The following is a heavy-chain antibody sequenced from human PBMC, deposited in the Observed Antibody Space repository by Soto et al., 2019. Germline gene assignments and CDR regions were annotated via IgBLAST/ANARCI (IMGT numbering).Heavy chain of an antibody. CDR1: GYSFTSYG. CDR3: ARDRQIGTAMVTNWFDP. V-gene: IGHV1-18*04. CDR2: ISGHNGNT. J-gene: IGHJ5*02. Sequence: ASVKVSCKASGYSFTSYGISWVRQAPGQGPEWMGWISGHNGNTNHPQSLQGRVTMTTDTSRNTAYMELRSLRSDDTAVYYCARDRQIGTAMVTNWFDPWGQGTLVTVSS. D-gene: IGHD5-18*01.